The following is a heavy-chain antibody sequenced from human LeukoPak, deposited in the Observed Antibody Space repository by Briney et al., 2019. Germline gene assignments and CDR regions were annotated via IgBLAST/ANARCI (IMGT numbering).Heavy chain of an antibody. CDR1: VYTFTSYD. Sequence: ASVKVSCKASVYTFTSYDINLVRQATGQGLEWMGWRNPNSGNTGYAQKFQGRVTMTRNTSISTAYMELSSLRSEDTAVYYCARGPSIVVVLYYYYYGMDVWGQGTTVTVSS. CDR3: ARGPSIVVVLYYYYYGMDV. J-gene: IGHJ6*02. CDR2: RNPNSGNT. D-gene: IGHD2-2*01. V-gene: IGHV1-8*01.